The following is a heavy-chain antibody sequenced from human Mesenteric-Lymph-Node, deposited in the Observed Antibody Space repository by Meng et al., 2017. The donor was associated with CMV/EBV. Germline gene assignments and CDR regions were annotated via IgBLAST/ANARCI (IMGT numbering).Heavy chain of an antibody. D-gene: IGHD2-2*01. Sequence: GESLKISCAASGFTFSNYWMHWVRQAPGKGLVWVSRINSDGIVTSYADSVEGRFTISRDNAKNTLYLQMNSLRAEDTATYYCARHVGCTGNTCYRWVDPWGQGTLVTVSS. CDR3: ARHVGCTGNTCYRWVDP. V-gene: IGHV3-74*01. CDR2: INSDGIVT. CDR1: GFTFSNYW. J-gene: IGHJ5*02.